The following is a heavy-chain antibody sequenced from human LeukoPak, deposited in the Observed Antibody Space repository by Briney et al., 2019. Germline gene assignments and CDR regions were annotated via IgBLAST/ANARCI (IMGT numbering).Heavy chain of an antibody. CDR3: ARGVRYCSAGSCYGNWFDP. V-gene: IGHV4-61*01. CDR2: IYYSGST. J-gene: IGHJ5*02. Sequence: SETLSLTCTVSGGSFSSGSYYWSWIRQPPGKGLEWIGYIYYSGSTNYNPSLKSRVTISVDTSKNQFSLKLSSVTAADTAVYYCARGVRYCSAGSCYGNWFDPWGQGTLVTVSS. D-gene: IGHD2-15*01. CDR1: GGSFSSGSYY.